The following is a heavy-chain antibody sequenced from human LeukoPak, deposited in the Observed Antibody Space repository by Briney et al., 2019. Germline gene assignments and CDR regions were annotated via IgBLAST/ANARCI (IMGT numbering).Heavy chain of an antibody. CDR3: ARAPRPDYYDSSGYSDY. CDR2: ISYDGSNK. D-gene: IGHD3-22*01. J-gene: IGHJ4*02. Sequence: GGSLRLSCAASRFTFSSYAMCWVRQAPGKGLEWVALISYDGSNKYYADSVKGRFTISRDNSKNTLYLQMNSLRAEDTAVYYCARAPRPDYYDSSGYSDYWGQGTLVTVSS. V-gene: IGHV3-30-3*01. CDR1: RFTFSSYA.